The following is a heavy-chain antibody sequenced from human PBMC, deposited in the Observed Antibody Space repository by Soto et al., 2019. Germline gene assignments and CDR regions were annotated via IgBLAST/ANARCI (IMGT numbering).Heavy chain of an antibody. D-gene: IGHD1-1*01. CDR2: FSGSGGDT. CDR3: AAGTNSDWYTY. Sequence: GGSLRLSCAASGFTFSSYAMSWVRQTPGKGLEWVSLFSGSGGDTYYADSVKGRLTISRDNSKNTLYPQMNSLGAEDTAVYYCAAGTNSDWYTYWGQGTLVTVSS. CDR1: GFTFSSYA. J-gene: IGHJ4*02. V-gene: IGHV3-23*01.